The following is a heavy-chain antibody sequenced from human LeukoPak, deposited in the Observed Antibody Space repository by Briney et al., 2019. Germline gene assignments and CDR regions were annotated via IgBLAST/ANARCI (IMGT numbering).Heavy chain of an antibody. CDR1: GFSVRSNY. Sequence: PGGSLRLSCAASGFSVRSNYISWVRQAPGKGLEWVSMIYSDGSIFHADSVKGRFTMSRDNSRNTLDLQMNSLRAEDTAVYFCAKRGVVIRVILVGFHKEAYYFDSWGQGALVTVSS. CDR2: IYSDGSI. V-gene: IGHV3-53*01. J-gene: IGHJ4*02. D-gene: IGHD3-22*01. CDR3: AKRGVVIRVILVGFHKEAYYFDS.